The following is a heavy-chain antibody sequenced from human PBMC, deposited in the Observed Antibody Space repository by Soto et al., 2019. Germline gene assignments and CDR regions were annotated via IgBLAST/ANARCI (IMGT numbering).Heavy chain of an antibody. CDR1: GYTFTSYD. CDR3: ASTYSPSSSWYNRQIAEYFQH. Sequence: ASVKVSCKGSGYTFTSYDINWVRQANGQGLEWMGWMNPNSGNTGYAQKFQGRVTMTRNTSISTAYMELSSLRSEDTAVYYCASTYSPSSSWYNRQIAEYFQHWGQGTLVTVSS. V-gene: IGHV1-8*01. CDR2: MNPNSGNT. D-gene: IGHD6-13*01. J-gene: IGHJ1*01.